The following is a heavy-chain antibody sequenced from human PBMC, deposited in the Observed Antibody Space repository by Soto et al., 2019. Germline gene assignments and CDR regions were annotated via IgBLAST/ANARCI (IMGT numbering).Heavy chain of an antibody. CDR1: GYTFTSYD. V-gene: IGHV1-8*01. CDR3: ARGVTPYYYDSSGYDGGVSNYYYYGMDA. CDR2: MNPNSGNT. J-gene: IGHJ6*02. Sequence: GASVKVSCKASGYTFTSYDINWVRQATGQGLEWMGWMNPNSGNTGYAQKFQGRVTMTRNTSISTAYMELSSLRSEDTAVYYCARGVTPYYYDSSGYDGGVSNYYYYGMDAWG. D-gene: IGHD3-22*01.